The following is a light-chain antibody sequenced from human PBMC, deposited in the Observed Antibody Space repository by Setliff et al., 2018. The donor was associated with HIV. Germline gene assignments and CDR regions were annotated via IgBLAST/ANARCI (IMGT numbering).Light chain of an antibody. J-gene: IGLJ1*01. V-gene: IGLV3-21*03. CDR1: NIERRS. CDR2: DDS. CDR3: QVWDSSGNQFV. Sequence: SYELTQPPSVSVAPGKTARITCGGNNIERRSVHWYQQKPGQASVVVVHDDSDRPSGIPERFSGSNSGNTATLTISRVEAGDEADYYCQVWDSSGNQFVFGIGTKVTVL.